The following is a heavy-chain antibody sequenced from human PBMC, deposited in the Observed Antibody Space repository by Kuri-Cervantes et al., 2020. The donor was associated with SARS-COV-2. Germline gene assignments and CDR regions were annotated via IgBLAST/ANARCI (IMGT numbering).Heavy chain of an antibody. CDR1: GFTFSSYD. CDR2: IGTAGDP. J-gene: IGHJ3*02. V-gene: IGHV3-13*05. D-gene: IGHD3-22*01. Sequence: GGSLRLSCAASGFTFSSYDMRWVRQATGKGLEWVSAIGTAGDPYYPGSVKGRFTISRENAKNSLYLQMNSLRAGDTAVYYCARSLQPLDSFDIWGQGTMVTVSS. CDR3: ARSLQPLDSFDI.